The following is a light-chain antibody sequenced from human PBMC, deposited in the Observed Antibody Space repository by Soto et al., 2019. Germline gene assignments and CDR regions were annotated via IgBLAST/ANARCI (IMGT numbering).Light chain of an antibody. CDR2: DTS. CDR1: QRIGTY. J-gene: IGKJ1*01. Sequence: EIVLTQSPATLSLSPGDRATLSCRASQRIGTYLAWYQQKAGQAPSLLIYDTSNRATGIPTRFSGSGSRTDFTLTISSLEPEDVAVYFCQHRSNSPPTWTFGQGTKVEIK. V-gene: IGKV3-11*01. CDR3: QHRSNSPPTWT.